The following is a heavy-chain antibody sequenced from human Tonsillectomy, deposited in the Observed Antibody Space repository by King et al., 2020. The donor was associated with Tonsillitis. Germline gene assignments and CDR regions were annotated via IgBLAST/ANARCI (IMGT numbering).Heavy chain of an antibody. CDR3: ATERSIAAAVGSYYFDY. Sequence: QLVQSGAEVKKPGSSVKVSCKASGGTFSSYAISWVRQAPGQGLEWMGRIIPILGIANYAQKFQGRVTITADKSTSTAYMELSSLRSEDTAVYYCATERSIAAAVGSYYFDYWGQGTLVTVSS. V-gene: IGHV1-69*09. D-gene: IGHD6-13*01. CDR1: GGTFSSYA. J-gene: IGHJ4*02. CDR2: IIPILGIA.